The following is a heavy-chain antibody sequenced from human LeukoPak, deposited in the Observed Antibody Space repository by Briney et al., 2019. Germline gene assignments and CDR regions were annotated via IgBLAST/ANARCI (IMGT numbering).Heavy chain of an antibody. CDR1: GYTFTSYY. CDR2: INPSGGST. CDR3: ARGGAIDGAFDI. J-gene: IGHJ3*02. Sequence: GASVKVSCKASGYTFTSYYMHWVRQAPGQGLEWMGIINPSGGSTSYAQKFQGRVTMTRDTSTRTVYMELSSLRSDDTAVYYCARGGAIDGAFDIWGQGTMVTVSS. D-gene: IGHD3-16*01. V-gene: IGHV1-46*01.